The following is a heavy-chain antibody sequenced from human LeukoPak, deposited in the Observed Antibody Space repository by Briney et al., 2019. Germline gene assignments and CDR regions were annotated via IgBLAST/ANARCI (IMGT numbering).Heavy chain of an antibody. CDR1: GDSISSGGYY. Sequence: PSETLSLTCTVSGDSISSGGYYWSWIRQPPGKGLEWIGEINHSGSTNYNPSLKSRVTISVDTSKNQFSLKLSSVTAADTAVYYCARQTGAYYYYMDVWGKGTTVTVSS. CDR2: INHSGST. V-gene: IGHV4-39*01. CDR3: ARQTGAYYYYMDV. J-gene: IGHJ6*03. D-gene: IGHD7-27*01.